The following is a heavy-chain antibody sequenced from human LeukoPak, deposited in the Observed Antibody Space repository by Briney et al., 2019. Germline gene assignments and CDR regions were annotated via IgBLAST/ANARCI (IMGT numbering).Heavy chain of an antibody. V-gene: IGHV3-48*01. D-gene: IGHD2-2*01. J-gene: IGHJ5*02. CDR2: ISSSSSTT. CDR3: ARDGGCSSTSCYSRFNGFDP. CDR1: GFTFSSYS. Sequence: PGGSLRLSCAASGFTFSSYSMNWVRQAPGKGLEWVSYISSSSSTTYYADSVEGRFTISRDNAKDSLYLQMNSLAAEDTAVYYCARDGGCSSTSCYSRFNGFDPWGQVTLVTFAS.